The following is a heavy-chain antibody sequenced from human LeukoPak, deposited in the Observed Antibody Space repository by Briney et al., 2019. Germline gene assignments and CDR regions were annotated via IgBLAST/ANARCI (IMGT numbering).Heavy chain of an antibody. Sequence: KASETLSLTCTVSGGSISSYYWGWIRQPRGKGLEWIGYIYYSGSTNYNPSLKSRVTISVDTSKNQFSLKLSSVTAADTAVYYCATYGIAVAASHIWGQGTIVTVSS. J-gene: IGHJ3*02. CDR3: ATYGIAVAASHI. CDR1: GGSISSYY. V-gene: IGHV4-59*08. CDR2: IYYSGST. D-gene: IGHD6-19*01.